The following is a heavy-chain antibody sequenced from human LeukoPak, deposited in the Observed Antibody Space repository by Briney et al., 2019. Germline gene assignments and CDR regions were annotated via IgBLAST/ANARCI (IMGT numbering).Heavy chain of an antibody. D-gene: IGHD6-13*01. V-gene: IGHV3-23*01. CDR3: AKGVAAAGTGDY. CDR1: GFTFSSYA. Sequence: GGSLRLSCAASGFTFSSYAVSWVRQAPGKGLEWVSAISGSGGSTYYADSVKGRFTISRDNSKNTLYLQMNSLRAEDTAVYYCAKGVAAAGTGDYWGQGTLVTVSS. CDR2: ISGSGGST. J-gene: IGHJ4*02.